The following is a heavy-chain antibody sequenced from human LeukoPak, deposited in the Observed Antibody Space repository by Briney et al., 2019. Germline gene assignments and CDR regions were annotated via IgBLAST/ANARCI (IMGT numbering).Heavy chain of an antibody. V-gene: IGHV1-2*02. Sequence: VASVKVSYKASGYTFTGYYMHWVRQAPGQGLEWMGWINPNSGGTNYAQKFQGRVTMTRDTSISTAYMELSRLRSDDTAVYYCARVARAERGFDYWGQGTLVTVSS. CDR1: GYTFTGYY. CDR3: ARVARAERGFDY. J-gene: IGHJ4*02. CDR2: INPNSGGT. D-gene: IGHD1-26*01.